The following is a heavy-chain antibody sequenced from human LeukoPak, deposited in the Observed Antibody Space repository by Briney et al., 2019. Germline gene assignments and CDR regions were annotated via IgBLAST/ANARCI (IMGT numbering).Heavy chain of an antibody. CDR2: ISAYNGNT. V-gene: IGHV1-18*04. D-gene: IGHD4-17*01. J-gene: IGHJ4*02. Sequence: ASVKVSCKASGYTFTSYAISWVRQAPGQGLEWMGWISAYNGNTNYAQKLQGRVTMTTDTSTSTAYMELRSLRSDDTAVYYCARIDYGDYLGDYWGEGTLVTVSS. CDR1: GYTFTSYA. CDR3: ARIDYGDYLGDY.